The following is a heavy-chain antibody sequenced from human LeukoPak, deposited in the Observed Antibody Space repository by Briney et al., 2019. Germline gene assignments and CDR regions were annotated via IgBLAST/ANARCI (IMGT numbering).Heavy chain of an antibody. Sequence: GSLRLSCAASGFTFSNYAMSWVRQAPGKGLEWVSGISGSGGSTYYADSVKGRFTISRDNSKNTLYLQMNSLRAEDTAVYYCAKDARGYSYGLLDYWGQGTLVTVSS. CDR2: ISGSGGST. J-gene: IGHJ4*02. D-gene: IGHD5-18*01. CDR1: GFTFSNYA. CDR3: AKDARGYSYGLLDY. V-gene: IGHV3-23*01.